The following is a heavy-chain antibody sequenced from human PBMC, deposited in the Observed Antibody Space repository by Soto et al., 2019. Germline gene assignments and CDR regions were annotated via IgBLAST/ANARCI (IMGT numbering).Heavy chain of an antibody. CDR2: ISGSGGST. V-gene: IGHV3-23*01. D-gene: IGHD6-13*01. Sequence: GGSLRLSCAASGFTFSSYAMSWVRQAPGKGLEWVSAISGSGGSTYYADSVKGRFTISRDNSKNTLYLQMNSLRAEDTAVYYCAKSFSSGYSSSSSADYYYYYGMDVWGQGTTVTVSS. CDR1: GFTFSSYA. CDR3: AKSFSSGYSSSSSADYYYYYGMDV. J-gene: IGHJ6*02.